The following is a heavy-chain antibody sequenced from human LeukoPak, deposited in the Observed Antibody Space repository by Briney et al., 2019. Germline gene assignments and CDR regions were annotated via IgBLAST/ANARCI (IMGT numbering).Heavy chain of an antibody. D-gene: IGHD5-24*01. V-gene: IGHV1-24*01. J-gene: IGHJ4*02. CDR1: GYTLTELS. CDR2: FDPEDGET. Sequence: ASVKVSCKVSGYTLTELSMHWVRQAPGKGLEWMGGFDPEDGETIYAQKFQGRVTMTEDTSASTAYMELSSLRSEDTAVYYCARTGDGYNFDPYYFDYWGQGTLVTVSS. CDR3: ARTGDGYNFDPYYFDY.